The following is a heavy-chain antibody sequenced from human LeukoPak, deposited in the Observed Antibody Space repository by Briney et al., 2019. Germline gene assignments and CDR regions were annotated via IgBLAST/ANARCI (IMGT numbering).Heavy chain of an antibody. V-gene: IGHV3-23*01. CDR3: AKGGRGTQKPFDY. CDR1: GFTFGDYA. Sequence: GGSLRLSCTASGFTFGDYAMSWVRQPPGKGLRWVSGISGSTGYTYYADSVRGRFTISRDNSKNTLYLEMSNLRAEDTAVYYCAKGGRGTQKPFDYWGLGTLVTVSS. J-gene: IGHJ4*02. CDR2: ISGSTGYT.